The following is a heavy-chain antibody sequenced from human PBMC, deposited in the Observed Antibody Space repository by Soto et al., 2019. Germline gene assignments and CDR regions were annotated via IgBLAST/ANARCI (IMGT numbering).Heavy chain of an antibody. CDR1: GVSISSNY. Sequence: SEALAVPGPVSGFANSGVSISSNYWSWIPQPPGKGLEWIGSIQYNGNTNYSPFLKSRLTISIDTSRNQFSLHLSSVTAADTAVYDCARIRYNSASCEYWGQG. D-gene: IGHD6-25*01. CDR3: ARIRYNSASCEY. CDR2: IQYNGNT. J-gene: IGHJ4*02. V-gene: IGHV4-59*01.